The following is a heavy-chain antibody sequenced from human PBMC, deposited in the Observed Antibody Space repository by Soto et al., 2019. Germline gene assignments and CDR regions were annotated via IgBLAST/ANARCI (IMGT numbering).Heavy chain of an antibody. CDR2: IYYSGST. V-gene: IGHV4-59*08. J-gene: IGHJ4*02. D-gene: IGHD2-15*01. CDR3: ARRYGGTFDY. Sequence: PSETLSLTCTVSGGSISSYYWSWIRQPPGKGLEWIGYIYYSGSTNYNPSLKSRVTISVDTSKNQFSLKLSSVTAAYTAVYYCARRYGGTFDYWGQGTLVT. CDR1: GGSISSYY.